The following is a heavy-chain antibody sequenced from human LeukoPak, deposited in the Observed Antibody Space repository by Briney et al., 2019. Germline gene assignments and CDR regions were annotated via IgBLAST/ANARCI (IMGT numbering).Heavy chain of an antibody. J-gene: IGHJ4*02. CDR2: ISSSSSYI. D-gene: IGHD1-26*01. CDR3: ARGIGGSYYFDY. Sequence: GGSLRLSCAASGFTVSSNYMSWVRQAPGKGLEWVSSISSSSSYIYYADSVKGRFTISRDNAKNSLYLQMNSLRAEDTAVYYCARGIGGSYYFDYWGQGTLVTVSS. V-gene: IGHV3-21*01. CDR1: GFTVSSNY.